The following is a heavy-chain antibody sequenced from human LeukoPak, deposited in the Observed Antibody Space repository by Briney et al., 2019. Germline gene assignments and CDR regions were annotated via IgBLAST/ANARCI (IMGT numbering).Heavy chain of an antibody. D-gene: IGHD4-17*01. V-gene: IGHV1-24*01. CDR3: ATDLALRGGFDY. CDR2: FDPEDGET. Sequence: ASVKVSCKVSGYTLTELSMHWVRQAPGKGLEWMGGFDPEDGETIYAQKFQGRVTMTEDTSTDTAYMELSSLRSEDTAVYYCATDLALRGGFDYWGQGTLVTVSS. J-gene: IGHJ4*02. CDR1: GYTLTELS.